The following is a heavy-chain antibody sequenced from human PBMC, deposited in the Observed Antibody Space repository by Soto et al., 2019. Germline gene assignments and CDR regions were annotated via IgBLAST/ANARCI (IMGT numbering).Heavy chain of an antibody. J-gene: IGHJ4*02. Sequence: PSETLSLTCSVSGASIQYGGFFWSWIRQSPGKGLEWIGHIHNSGNPYNNPSLRSRVSISADTSMNEFSLALTSVTAADTAMYYCARGSYDYDSSGYYHYWGQGTLVTVSS. D-gene: IGHD3-22*01. V-gene: IGHV4-30-4*08. CDR3: ARGSYDYDSSGYYHY. CDR2: IHNSGNP. CDR1: GASIQYGGFF.